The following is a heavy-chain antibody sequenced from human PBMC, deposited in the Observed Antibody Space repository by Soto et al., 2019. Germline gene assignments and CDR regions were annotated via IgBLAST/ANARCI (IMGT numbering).Heavy chain of an antibody. D-gene: IGHD1-1*01. J-gene: IGHJ5*02. CDR3: AREAPGTTAHFDP. V-gene: IGHV1-8*01. Sequence: SVKDSCNASGYTFTSYYINWVRQATGQGLEWMGWMNPNSGNTGYAQKFQGRVTMTRNTSISTAYMELSSLRSEDTAVYYCAREAPGTTAHFDPWGQGTLVTVSS. CDR1: GYTFTSYY. CDR2: MNPNSGNT.